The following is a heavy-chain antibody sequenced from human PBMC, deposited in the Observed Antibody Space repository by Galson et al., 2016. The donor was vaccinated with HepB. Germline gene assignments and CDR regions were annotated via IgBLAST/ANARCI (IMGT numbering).Heavy chain of an antibody. J-gene: IGHJ5*02. V-gene: IGHV1-18*01. CDR1: GYTFPNYG. CDR2: ISGYNGNT. Sequence: SCKASGYTFPNYGITWVRQAPGQGLEWMGWISGYNGNTNYAQKVQGRVTMTTDTSTSTAYMELRSLRSDDTAVYYCARAVSGGPNWFDPWGQGTLVTVSS. D-gene: IGHD3-10*01. CDR3: ARAVSGGPNWFDP.